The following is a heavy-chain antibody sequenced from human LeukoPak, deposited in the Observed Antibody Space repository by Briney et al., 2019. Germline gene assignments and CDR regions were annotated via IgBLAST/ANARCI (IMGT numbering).Heavy chain of an antibody. J-gene: IGHJ2*01. CDR3: ARRDSGWYFPLHWYFDL. V-gene: IGHV4-59*01. Sequence: PTETLSLTCTVYGDSISSAYWSWIRQPPGKGLEWVGYIYYSGSTNYNPSLKSRVTISVDTSKNQFSLKLSSVTAADTAVYYCARRDSGWYFPLHWYFDLWGRGTLVTVSS. CDR2: IYYSGST. D-gene: IGHD6-19*01. CDR1: GDSISSAY.